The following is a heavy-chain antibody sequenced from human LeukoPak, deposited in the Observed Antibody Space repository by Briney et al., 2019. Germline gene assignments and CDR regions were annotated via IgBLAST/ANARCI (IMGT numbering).Heavy chain of an antibody. D-gene: IGHD6-13*01. CDR3: ARGGEAAAGHGDYFDY. V-gene: IGHV4-4*07. CDR2: IYTSGST. Sequence: SETLSLTCTVSGGSISSYYWSWIRQPAGKGLEWIGRIYTSGSTNYNPSLKSRVTMSVDTSKNQFSLKLSSVTAADTAVYYCARGGEAAAGHGDYFDYWGQGTLVTVSS. CDR1: GGSISSYY. J-gene: IGHJ4*02.